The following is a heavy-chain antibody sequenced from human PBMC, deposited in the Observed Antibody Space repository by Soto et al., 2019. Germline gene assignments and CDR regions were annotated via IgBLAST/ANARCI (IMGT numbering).Heavy chain of an antibody. CDR1: GFTVSSNY. J-gene: IGHJ4*02. D-gene: IGHD6-13*01. Sequence: GGSLRLSCAASGFTVSSNYMSWVRQAPGKGLEWVSVIYSGGSTYYADSVKGRFTISRDNSKNTLYLQMNSLRAEDTAVYYCAKVEVIAAAGRDYWGQGTLVTVSS. CDR3: AKVEVIAAAGRDY. V-gene: IGHV3-53*01. CDR2: IYSGGST.